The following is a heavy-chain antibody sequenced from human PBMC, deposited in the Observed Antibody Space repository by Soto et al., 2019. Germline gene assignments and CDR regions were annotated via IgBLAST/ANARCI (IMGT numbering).Heavy chain of an antibody. CDR2: ISGSGGST. V-gene: IGHV3-23*01. D-gene: IGHD2-2*01. Sequence: GGSLRLSCAASGFTFSSYAMSWVRQAPGKGLEWVSAISGSGGSTYYADSVKGRFTISRDNSKNTLYLQMNSLRAEDTAVYYCAKDRGTYIVVVPASFDYWGQGTLVTVSS. J-gene: IGHJ4*02. CDR3: AKDRGTYIVVVPASFDY. CDR1: GFTFSSYA.